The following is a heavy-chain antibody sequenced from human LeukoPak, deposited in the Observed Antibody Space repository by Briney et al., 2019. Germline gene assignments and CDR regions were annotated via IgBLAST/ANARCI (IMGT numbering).Heavy chain of an antibody. CDR2: ISGKGDNT. D-gene: IGHD3-10*01. Sequence: PGGSLRLSCAASAFPFEDYTMHWVRQAPGKGLEWVSHISGKGDNTYYADSVKGRFTISRDNNRNSLYLQMNSLRTEDTALYYCAKGLRSGTHYNTFDRWGQGTLVTVSS. V-gene: IGHV3-43*02. J-gene: IGHJ4*02. CDR3: AKGLRSGTHYNTFDR. CDR1: AFPFEDYT.